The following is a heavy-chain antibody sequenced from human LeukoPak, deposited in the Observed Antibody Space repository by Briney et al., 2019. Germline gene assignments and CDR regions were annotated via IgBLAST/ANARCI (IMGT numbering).Heavy chain of an antibody. D-gene: IGHD3-9*01. Sequence: SETLSLTCTVSGYSISSGYYWGWIRQPPGKGLEWIGSIYHSGSTYYNPSLKSRVTISVDTSKNQFSLKLSSVTAADTAVYYCARSLRYFDPVTNYWGQGTLVTVSS. J-gene: IGHJ4*02. CDR3: ARSLRYFDPVTNY. CDR2: IYHSGST. V-gene: IGHV4-38-2*02. CDR1: GYSISSGYY.